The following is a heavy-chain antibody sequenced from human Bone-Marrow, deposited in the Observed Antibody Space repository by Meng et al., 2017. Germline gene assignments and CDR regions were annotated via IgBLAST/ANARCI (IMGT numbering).Heavy chain of an antibody. CDR2: IKQDGSEK. D-gene: IGHD3-22*01. CDR3: ARDRSSYDSSGYYYGWFDP. Sequence: GESLKISCAASGFTFSRYWMSWVRQAPGKGLEWVANIKQDGSEKYYVDSVKGRFTISRDNAKNSLYLQMNSLRAEDTAVYYCARDRSSYDSSGYYYGWFDPWGQGTLVTVSS. V-gene: IGHV3-7*01. CDR1: GFTFSRYW. J-gene: IGHJ5*02.